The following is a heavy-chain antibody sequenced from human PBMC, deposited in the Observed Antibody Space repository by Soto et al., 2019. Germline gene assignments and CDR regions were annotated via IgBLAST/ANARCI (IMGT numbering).Heavy chain of an antibody. CDR3: AREGGNYFDY. CDR2: MSCSSTI. D-gene: IGHD1-26*01. J-gene: IGHJ4*02. V-gene: IGHV3-48*01. CDR1: GFTFSSYA. Sequence: GGSLRLSCAASGFTFSSYAMNWVRQAPGKGLEWVSYMSCSSTIYYADSVKGRFTISRDNAKNSLYLQMNSLRAEDTAVYYCAREGGNYFDYWGQGTLVTVSS.